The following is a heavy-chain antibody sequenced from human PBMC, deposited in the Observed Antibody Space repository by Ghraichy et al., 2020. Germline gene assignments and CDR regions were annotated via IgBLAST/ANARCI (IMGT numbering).Heavy chain of an antibody. CDR2: ISVVISTR. CDR1: GFTFSSYN. V-gene: IGHV3-48*02. J-gene: IGHJ4*02. Sequence: GGSLRLSCAASGFTFSSYNMHWVRQAPGKGLEWVSYISVVISTRYYADSVKGRFTISRDNAKNSLYLQMNSLRDEDTAVYYCARDRGTYFDYWGQGTLVTVSS. CDR3: ARDRGTYFDY. D-gene: IGHD1-7*01.